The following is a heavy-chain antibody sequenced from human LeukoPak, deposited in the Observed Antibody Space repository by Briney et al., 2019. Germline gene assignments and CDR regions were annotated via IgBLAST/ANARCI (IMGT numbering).Heavy chain of an antibody. CDR1: GYSISSGYY. J-gene: IGHJ4*02. CDR3: ASLYDYVWGSYRYTYRVDY. D-gene: IGHD3-16*02. Sequence: SETLSLTCAVSGYSISSGYYWGWIRQPPGKGLEWIGSIYHSGSTYYNPSLKGRVTISVDTSKNQFSLKLSSVTAADTAVYYCASLYDYVWGSYRYTYRVDYWGQGTLVTASS. V-gene: IGHV4-38-2*01. CDR2: IYHSGST.